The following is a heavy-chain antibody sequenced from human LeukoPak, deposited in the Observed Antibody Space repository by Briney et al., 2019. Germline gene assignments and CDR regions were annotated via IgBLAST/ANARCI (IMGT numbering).Heavy chain of an antibody. J-gene: IGHJ4*02. CDR2: ISYDGSNK. D-gene: IGHD6-13*01. CDR1: GFTFSSYA. CDR3: ARGDSSSWHFDY. Sequence: PGGSLRLSCAASGFTFSSYAMHWVRQAPGKGLEWVAVISYDGSNKYYADSVKGRFTISRDNSKNTLYLQMNSLRAEDTAVYYCARGDSSSWHFDYWGQGTLVTVSS. V-gene: IGHV3-30-3*01.